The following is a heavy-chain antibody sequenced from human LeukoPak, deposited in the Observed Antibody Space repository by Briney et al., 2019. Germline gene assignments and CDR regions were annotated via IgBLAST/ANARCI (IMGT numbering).Heavy chain of an antibody. D-gene: IGHD2-2*01. CDR2: FDPEDGET. CDR3: ATATVIVVVPAAPSFDY. Sequence: ASVKVSCKVSGYTLTELSMHWVRKAPGKGLEWMGGFDPEDGETIYAQKFQGRVTMTEDTSTDTAYMELSSLRSEDTAVYYCATATVIVVVPAAPSFDYWGQGTLVTVSS. J-gene: IGHJ4*02. V-gene: IGHV1-24*01. CDR1: GYTLTELS.